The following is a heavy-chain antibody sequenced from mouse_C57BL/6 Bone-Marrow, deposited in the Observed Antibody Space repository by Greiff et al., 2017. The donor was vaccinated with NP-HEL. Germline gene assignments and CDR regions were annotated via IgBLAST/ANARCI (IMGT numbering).Heavy chain of an antibody. J-gene: IGHJ2*01. CDR1: GFTFSSYA. CDR3: TRERGYYGSSFDY. Sequence: DVMLVESGEGLVKPGGSLKLSCAASGFTFSSYAMSWVRQTPEKRLEWVAYISSGGDYIYYADTVKGRFTISRDNARNTLYLQMSSLKSEDTAMYYCTRERGYYGSSFDYWGQGTTLTVSS. CDR2: ISSGGDYI. D-gene: IGHD1-1*01. V-gene: IGHV5-9-1*02.